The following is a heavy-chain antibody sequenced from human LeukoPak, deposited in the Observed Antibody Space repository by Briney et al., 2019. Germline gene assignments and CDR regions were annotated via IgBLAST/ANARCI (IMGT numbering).Heavy chain of an antibody. D-gene: IGHD3-10*01. CDR1: GGSISSDY. CDR3: ATRGY. CDR2: IYNSGSN. J-gene: IGHJ4*02. Sequence: PSETLSLTCTVSGGSISSDYWRWIRQPPGKGLEWIGYIYNSGSNNYNPSLKSRVTISIDMSKNQFSLKLTSVTAADTAVYYCATRGYWGQGTLVTVSS. V-gene: IGHV4-59*08.